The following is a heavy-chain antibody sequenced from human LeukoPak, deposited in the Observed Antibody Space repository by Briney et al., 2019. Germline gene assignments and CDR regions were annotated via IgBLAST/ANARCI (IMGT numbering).Heavy chain of an antibody. CDR3: ARDLFTYYYDSSGPAFGY. D-gene: IGHD3-22*01. Sequence: PGGSLRLSCEASGFTFSSYSMNWVRQAPGKGLEWVSYISSSSSTIYYADSVKGRFTISRDNAKNSLYLQMNSLRAEDTAVYYCARDLFTYYYDSSGPAFGYWGQGTLVTVSS. J-gene: IGHJ4*02. CDR1: GFTFSSYS. V-gene: IGHV3-48*01. CDR2: ISSSSSTI.